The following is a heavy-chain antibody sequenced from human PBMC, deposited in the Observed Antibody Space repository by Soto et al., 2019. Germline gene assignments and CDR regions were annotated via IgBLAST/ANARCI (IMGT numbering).Heavy chain of an antibody. V-gene: IGHV3-74*01. CDR3: ARVPFIAAAGIHAFDI. CDR2: INSDGSST. Sequence: PGGSLRLSCAASGFTFSNYWMHWVRQAPGKGLVWVSRINSDGSSTSYADSVKGRFTISRDNAKNTLYLQMNSLRAEDTAVYYCARVPFIAAAGIHAFDIWGQGTMVTVSS. CDR1: GFTFSNYW. J-gene: IGHJ3*02. D-gene: IGHD6-13*01.